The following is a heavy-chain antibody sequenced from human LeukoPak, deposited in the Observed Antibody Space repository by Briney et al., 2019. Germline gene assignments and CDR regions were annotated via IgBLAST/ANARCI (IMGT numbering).Heavy chain of an antibody. CDR3: ARDDAISDAFDI. J-gene: IGHJ3*02. CDR2: IYYSGST. V-gene: IGHV4-39*02. CDR1: GGSISSSSSY. D-gene: IGHD2-2*01. Sequence: SETLSLTCTVSGGSISSSSSYWGRIRQPPGKGLEWIGSIYYSGSTYYNPSLKSRVTISVDTSKNQFSLKLSSVTAADTAVYYCARDDAISDAFDIWGQGTMVTVSS.